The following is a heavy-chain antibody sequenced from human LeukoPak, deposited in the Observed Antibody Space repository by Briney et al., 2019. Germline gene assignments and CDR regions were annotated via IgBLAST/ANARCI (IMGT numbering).Heavy chain of an antibody. CDR3: AKRGPKAGARSIDY. J-gene: IGHJ4*02. D-gene: IGHD6-19*01. CDR2: ISGSGGST. V-gene: IGHV3-23*01. CDR1: GFTFSSYA. Sequence: GGSLRLSCASSGFTFSSYAMSWVRQAPGKGLKWVSAISGSGGSTYYADSVKGRFTISRDNSKSTLCLQMDSLRAEDTAVYYCAKRGPKAGARSIDYWGQGTLVTVSS.